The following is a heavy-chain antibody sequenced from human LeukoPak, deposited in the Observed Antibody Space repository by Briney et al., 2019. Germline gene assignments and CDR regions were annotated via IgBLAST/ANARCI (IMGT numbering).Heavy chain of an antibody. V-gene: IGHV3-30*03. CDR3: ARGGSSGWYALGY. Sequence: PGGSLRLSCAASGFTFSSYGMHWVRQAPGKGLEWVAVISYDGSNKYYADSVKGRFTISRDNSKNTLYLQMNSLRAEDTAVYYCARGGSSGWYALGYWGQGTLVTVSS. J-gene: IGHJ4*02. CDR1: GFTFSSYG. CDR2: ISYDGSNK. D-gene: IGHD6-19*01.